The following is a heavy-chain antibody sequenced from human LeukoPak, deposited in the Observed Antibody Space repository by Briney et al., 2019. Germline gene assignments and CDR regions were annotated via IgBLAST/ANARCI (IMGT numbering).Heavy chain of an antibody. Sequence: GGSLRLSCAASGFTFSDYYMSWIRQAPGKGLEWVSYISSSGSTIYYADSVKGRFTISRDNAKNSLYLQMNSLRAEDAAVYYCARDSMDLGNSDAFDIWGQGTMVTVSS. CDR3: ARDSMDLGNSDAFDI. V-gene: IGHV3-11*04. D-gene: IGHD3-10*01. CDR2: ISSSGSTI. J-gene: IGHJ3*02. CDR1: GFTFSDYY.